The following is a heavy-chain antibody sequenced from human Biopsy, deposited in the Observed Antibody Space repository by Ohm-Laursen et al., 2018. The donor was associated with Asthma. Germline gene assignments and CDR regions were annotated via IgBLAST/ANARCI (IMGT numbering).Heavy chain of an antibody. CDR1: GFSLSSTGVG. J-gene: IGHJ4*02. CDR3: VHTLVGLKAFDF. Sequence: STQTLTLTFTFSGFSLSSTGVGVGWIRQPPGKALEWLALIYWNDDKRYSPSLQSRLTITRDTPKDQVVLTMTNMGPVDTGTYYCVHTLVGLKAFDFWGQGTLVTVSS. D-gene: IGHD1-26*01. CDR2: IYWNDDK. V-gene: IGHV2-5*01.